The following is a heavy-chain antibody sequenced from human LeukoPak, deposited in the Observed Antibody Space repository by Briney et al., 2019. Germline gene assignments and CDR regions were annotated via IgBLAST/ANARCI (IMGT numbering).Heavy chain of an antibody. J-gene: IGHJ6*02. D-gene: IGHD2-2*02. V-gene: IGHV1-69*04. CDR1: VGTFSSYA. CDR2: IIPIFGIA. Sequence: ASVKVSCKASVGTFSSYAISWVRQAPGQGLEWMGRIIPIFGIANYAHKFHGRVTITADKSTSTAYMELSSLRPEDTAVYYCASVPSYCSSTSCYTSYYYYGMDVWGQGTTVTVSS. CDR3: ASVPSYCSSTSCYTSYYYYGMDV.